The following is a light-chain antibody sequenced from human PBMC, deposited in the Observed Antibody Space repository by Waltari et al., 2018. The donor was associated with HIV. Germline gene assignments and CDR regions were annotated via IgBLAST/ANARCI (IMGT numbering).Light chain of an antibody. CDR2: GTS. CDR3: QQYNSWPT. CDR1: QSVRTN. Sequence: ETVMTQSPATLSVSPGERATLSCWASQSVRTNLAWYQQKAGQAPSLLIYGTSARATGMPARFSASGSGTEFTLTISSLQSEEFAVYYCQQYNSWPTFGQGTKVEIK. J-gene: IGKJ1*01. V-gene: IGKV3-15*01.